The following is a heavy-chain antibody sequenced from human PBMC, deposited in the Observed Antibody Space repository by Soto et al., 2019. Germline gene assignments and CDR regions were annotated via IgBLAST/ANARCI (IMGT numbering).Heavy chain of an antibody. CDR2: MNPNSGDT. Sequence: QVQLVQSGAEVKEPGASVKVSCKASGYTFTRYDVNWVLQATGQGFEWMGWMNPNSGDTTYAQNFEGRVSMTRNTSINTAYMELNSLRYDDNAVYYCAREGPGGTADYWRQGSLVTVSS. J-gene: IGHJ4*02. CDR1: GYTFTRYD. CDR3: AREGPGGTADY. V-gene: IGHV1-8*01. D-gene: IGHD3-16*01.